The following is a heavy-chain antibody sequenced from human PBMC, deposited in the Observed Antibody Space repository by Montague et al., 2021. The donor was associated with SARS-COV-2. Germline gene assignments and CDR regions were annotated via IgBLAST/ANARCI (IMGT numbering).Heavy chain of an antibody. CDR3: ASLYCLRGAFDI. J-gene: IGHJ3*02. Sequence: TLSLTCTVSGGSISSGSYYWSWIRQPAGKGLEWIGRIYTSGSTNYNPSLRSRVTISVDTSKNQFSLKLSSVTAADTAVYYCASLYCLRGAFDIWGQGTMVTVSS. CDR2: IYTSGST. V-gene: IGHV4-61*02. D-gene: IGHD5/OR15-5a*01. CDR1: GGSISSGSYY.